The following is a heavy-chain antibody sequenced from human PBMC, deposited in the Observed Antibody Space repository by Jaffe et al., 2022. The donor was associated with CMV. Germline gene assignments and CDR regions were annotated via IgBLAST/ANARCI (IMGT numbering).Heavy chain of an antibody. Sequence: EVQLLESGGGLVQPGGSLRLSCAASGFTFSSYAMSWVRQAPGKGLEWVSAISGSGGSTYYADSVKGRFTISRDNSKNTLYLQMNSLRAEDTAVYYCAKDRSPYGDYPPSFDYWGQGTLVTVSS. J-gene: IGHJ4*02. CDR2: ISGSGGST. V-gene: IGHV3-23*01. CDR3: AKDRSPYGDYPPSFDY. D-gene: IGHD4-17*01. CDR1: GFTFSSYA.